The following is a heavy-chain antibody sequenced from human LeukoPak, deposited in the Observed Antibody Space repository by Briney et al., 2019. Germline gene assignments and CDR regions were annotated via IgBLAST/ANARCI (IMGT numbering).Heavy chain of an antibody. V-gene: IGHV1-8*02. CDR2: MNPNSGNT. J-gene: IGHJ3*02. Sequence: ASVKVSCKASGGTFSSYAISWVRQATGQGLEWMGWMNPNSGNTGYAQKFQGRVTMTRNTSKNTAYMELSSLRSEDTAVYYCAASRLWFGEYPGAFDIWGQGTMVTVSS. CDR3: AASRLWFGEYPGAFDI. D-gene: IGHD3-10*01. CDR1: GGTFSSYA.